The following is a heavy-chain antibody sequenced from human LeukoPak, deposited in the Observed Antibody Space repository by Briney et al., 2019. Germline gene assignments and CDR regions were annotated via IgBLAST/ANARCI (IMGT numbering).Heavy chain of an antibody. D-gene: IGHD3-10*01. J-gene: IGHJ2*01. V-gene: IGHV4-59*01. CDR2: ISYSGST. CDR3: AKAMSSAWNFDL. Sequence: PSETLSLTCTVSGESISTYSWIWIRQPPGKGLECIGYISYSGSTNFNPSLQSRVTMSVATSKNQFSLKLNSVTAADTAVYYCAKAMSSAWNFDLWGRGTLVTVSS. CDR1: GESISTYS.